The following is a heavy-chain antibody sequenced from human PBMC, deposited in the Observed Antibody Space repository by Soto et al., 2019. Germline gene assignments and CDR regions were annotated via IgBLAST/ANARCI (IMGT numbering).Heavy chain of an antibody. J-gene: IGHJ4*02. CDR2: IIPIFGTA. V-gene: IGHV1-69*13. Sequence: SVKVSCKASGGTFSSYAISWVRQAPGQGLEWMGGIIPIFGTANYAQKFQGRVTITADESTSTAYMELSSLRSEDTAVYYCARGPYISGWFLHFDDWGQGTLVTVSS. CDR3: ARGPYISGWFLHFDD. D-gene: IGHD6-19*01. CDR1: GGTFSSYA.